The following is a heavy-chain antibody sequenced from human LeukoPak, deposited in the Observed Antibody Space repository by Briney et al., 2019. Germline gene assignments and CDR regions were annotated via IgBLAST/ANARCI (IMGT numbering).Heavy chain of an antibody. J-gene: IGHJ4*02. D-gene: IGHD2-21*01. V-gene: IGHV3-64*01. CDR1: GFTFSSYA. CDR2: ISSNGGST. Sequence: GGSLRLSCAASGFTFSSYAMHWVRQAPGKGLEYVSAISSNGGSTYYANSVKGRFTISRDNSKNTLYLQMNSLRAEDTAMYYCATMWRWKLPLDYWGQGTLVTVSS. CDR3: ATMWRWKLPLDY.